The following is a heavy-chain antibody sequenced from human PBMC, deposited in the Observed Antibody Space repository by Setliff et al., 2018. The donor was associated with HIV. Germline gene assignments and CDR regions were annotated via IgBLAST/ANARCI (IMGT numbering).Heavy chain of an antibody. CDR2: ISPYNGNT. V-gene: IGHV1-18*01. Sequence: GASVKVSCKTSGYTFTSYAISWVRQAPGQGLEWMGWISPYNGNTNYAQKLQGRVTLTTDTATNTAYMDLRSLRSDDTAVYYCAGLRGPGSPFDSWGQGTLVTVSS. CDR3: AGLRGPGSPFDS. CDR1: GYTFTSYA. J-gene: IGHJ5*01. D-gene: IGHD5-12*01.